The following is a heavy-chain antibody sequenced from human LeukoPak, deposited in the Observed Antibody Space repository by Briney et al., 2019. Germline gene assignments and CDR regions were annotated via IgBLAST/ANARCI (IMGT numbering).Heavy chain of an antibody. Sequence: GGSLRLSCAASGFTFSGYYISWIRQAPGKGLEWVSYIASSRTYTRYADSVKGRFSITRDNAKKSLYLQMNSLRAEDTAVYYCARASRGYYDTGDYYGNFDYWGQGTLVTVSS. CDR2: IASSRTYT. CDR1: GFTFSGYY. CDR3: ARASRGYYDTGDYYGNFDY. J-gene: IGHJ4*02. D-gene: IGHD3-22*01. V-gene: IGHV3-11*05.